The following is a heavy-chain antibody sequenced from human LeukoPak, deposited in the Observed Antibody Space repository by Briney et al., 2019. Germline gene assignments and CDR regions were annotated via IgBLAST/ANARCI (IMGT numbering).Heavy chain of an antibody. D-gene: IGHD3-3*01. J-gene: IGHJ4*02. CDR1: GFTFSSYA. CDR3: AKTQYDFWNRYYFDY. V-gene: IGHV3-23*01. Sequence: GGSLRLSCAASGFTFSSYAMSWVRQAPGKGLEWVSAISGSGGSTYYADSVKGRFTISRDNSKNTLYPQMNSLRAEDTAVYYCAKTQYDFWNRYYFDYWGQGTLVTVSS. CDR2: ISGSGGST.